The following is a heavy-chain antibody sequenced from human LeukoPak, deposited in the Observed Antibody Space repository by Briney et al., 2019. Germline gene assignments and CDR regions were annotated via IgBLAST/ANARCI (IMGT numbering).Heavy chain of an antibody. CDR1: GGSFSGYY. D-gene: IGHD2-2*01. J-gene: IGHJ5*02. V-gene: IGHV4-34*01. Sequence: PSETLSLTCAVYGGSFSGYYWSWIRQPPGKGLEWIGEINHSGSTNYNPSLKSRVTISVDTSKNQFSLKLSSVTAADTAVYYCARRPDIVVVPAARPGFDPWGQGTLVTVSS. CDR2: INHSGST. CDR3: ARRPDIVVVPAARPGFDP.